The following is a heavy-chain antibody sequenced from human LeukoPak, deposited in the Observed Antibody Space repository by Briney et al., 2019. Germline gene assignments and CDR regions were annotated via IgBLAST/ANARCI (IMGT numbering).Heavy chain of an antibody. J-gene: IGHJ6*02. CDR3: AKPLGYCSSTNCFYYYGMDV. Sequence: GGSLRLSCAASGFTFSSFAMSWVRRAPGKGLEWVSGISGSGDNTYYADSVKGRFTISRDNSKNTLYLQVNSLRAEDTAVYYCAKPLGYCSSTNCFYYYGMDVWGQGTTVTVSS. CDR1: GFTFSSFA. V-gene: IGHV3-23*01. CDR2: ISGSGDNT. D-gene: IGHD2-2*01.